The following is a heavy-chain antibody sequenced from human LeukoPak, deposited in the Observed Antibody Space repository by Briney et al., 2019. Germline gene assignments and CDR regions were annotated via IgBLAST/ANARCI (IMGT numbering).Heavy chain of an antibody. CDR1: GYTFTSYY. D-gene: IGHD2-8*01. Sequence: ASVKVSCKASGYTFTSYYMHWVRQAPGQGLEWMGIINPSGGSTSYAQKFQGRVTMTRDTSTSTVYMELSSLRSEDTAVYYCARRANYCTNGVCSLFYWGQGTLVTVSS. CDR2: INPSGGST. CDR3: ARRANYCTNGVCSLFY. V-gene: IGHV1-46*01. J-gene: IGHJ4*02.